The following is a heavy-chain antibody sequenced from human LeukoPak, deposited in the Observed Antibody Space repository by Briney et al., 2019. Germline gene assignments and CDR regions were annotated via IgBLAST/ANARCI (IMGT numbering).Heavy chain of an antibody. J-gene: IGHJ6*02. CDR3: ARSRTMIGSKYYGMDV. CDR2: IYYSGST. Sequence: SETLSLTCTVSGGSISGGGYYWSWIRQHPGKGLEWIGYIYYSGSTYYNPSLKSRVTISVDTSKNQLSLKLSSVTAADTAVYYCARSRTMIGSKYYGMDVWGQGTTVTVSS. V-gene: IGHV4-31*03. D-gene: IGHD3-22*01. CDR1: GGSISGGGYY.